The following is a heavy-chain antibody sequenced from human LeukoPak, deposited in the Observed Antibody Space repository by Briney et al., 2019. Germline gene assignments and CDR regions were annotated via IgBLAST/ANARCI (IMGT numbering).Heavy chain of an antibody. CDR2: IYYSGST. J-gene: IGHJ4*02. D-gene: IGHD6-19*01. CDR3: ARSAYNSGGPEPFDY. Sequence: PSETLSLTCTVSGASISSYYWSWIRRPPGKGLEWIGYIYYSGSTNYNPSLKSRVTISVDTSKNQFSLRLTSVTAADTAMYYCARSAYNSGGPEPFDYWGQGTLVTASS. CDR1: GASISSYY. V-gene: IGHV4-59*01.